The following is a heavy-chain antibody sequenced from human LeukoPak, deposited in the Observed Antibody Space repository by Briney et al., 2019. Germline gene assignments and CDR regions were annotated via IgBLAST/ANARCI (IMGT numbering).Heavy chain of an antibody. CDR3: ARHANGYSSSWHDY. D-gene: IGHD6-13*01. CDR1: GGSISSYY. Sequence: PSETLSLNRTVSGGSISSYYWNRIRQSPESGLEWIGYIYYSGSTNYNPSPRSRVTMSVDTSKNQFSLKLSSVTAADTAVYYCARHANGYSSSWHDYWGQGTLVTVS. CDR2: IYYSGST. J-gene: IGHJ4*02. V-gene: IGHV4-59*08.